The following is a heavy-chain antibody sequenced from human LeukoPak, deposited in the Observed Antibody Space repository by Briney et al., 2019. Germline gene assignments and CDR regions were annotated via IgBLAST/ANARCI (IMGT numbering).Heavy chain of an antibody. CDR2: IYHSGST. CDR1: GYSISSGYY. V-gene: IGHV4-38-2*01. D-gene: IGHD3-10*01. Sequence: SETLSLTCAVSGYSISSGYYWGWIRQPPGKGLEWIGSIYHSGSTYYNPSLKIRVTISVDTSKNQFSLKLSSVTAADTAVYYCARSLWFGEYDAFDIWGQGTMVTVSS. J-gene: IGHJ3*02. CDR3: ARSLWFGEYDAFDI.